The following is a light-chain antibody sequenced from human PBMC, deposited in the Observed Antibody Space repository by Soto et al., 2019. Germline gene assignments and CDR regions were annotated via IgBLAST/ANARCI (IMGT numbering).Light chain of an antibody. CDR3: HQRQSWPRT. Sequence: EIVLTQSPATLSSFPGDRVTLSCRASQYINTRLAWYQHRPGQAPRLLIYQTSIRAAGIPARFSASGSGTDFTLTISDGQPEDVALYYCHQRQSWPRTFGQGTKVDIK. V-gene: IGKV3-11*01. J-gene: IGKJ1*01. CDR1: QYINTR. CDR2: QTS.